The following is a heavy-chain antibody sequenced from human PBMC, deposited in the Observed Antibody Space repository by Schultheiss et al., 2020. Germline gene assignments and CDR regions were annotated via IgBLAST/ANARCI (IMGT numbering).Heavy chain of an antibody. CDR2: ISAYNGNT. CDR3: ARDAPSSDLTGTNSAWFDP. D-gene: IGHD1-7*01. J-gene: IGHJ5*02. CDR1: GYTFTSYG. V-gene: IGHV1-18*01. Sequence: ASVKVSCKASGYTFTSYGISWVRQAPGQGLEWMGWISAYNGNTNYAQKLQGRVTMTTDTSTSTAYMELRSLRSDDTAVYYCARDAPSSDLTGTNSAWFDPWGQGTLVTVSS.